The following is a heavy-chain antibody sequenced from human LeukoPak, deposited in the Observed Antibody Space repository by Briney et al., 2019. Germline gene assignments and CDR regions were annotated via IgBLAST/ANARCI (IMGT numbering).Heavy chain of an antibody. CDR1: GFTLSNAW. Sequence: NPGGSLRLSCAASGFTLSNAWMSWVRQVPGKWLGWDGRIKSKTDGGTTDSFAPVKGRFTISRADSKNTLYLQMNSLKTEDTSVYYCATAPLAVAAEGGLNDYWGQGTLVTVSS. D-gene: IGHD6-19*01. CDR3: ATAPLAVAAEGGLNDY. V-gene: IGHV3-15*01. CDR2: IKSKTDGGTT. J-gene: IGHJ4*02.